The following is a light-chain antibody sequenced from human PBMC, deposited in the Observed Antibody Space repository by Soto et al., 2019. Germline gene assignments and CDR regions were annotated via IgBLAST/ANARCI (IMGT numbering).Light chain of an antibody. CDR3: QESYSSPPWT. CDR2: RAS. J-gene: IGKJ1*01. V-gene: IGKV1-39*01. Sequence: DIQMTQSPSSLSASVGDRVTISCRASQSISTYLNWYQQKPGTAPRLLIYRASSVKSGVPPRFSGSGSGRDFTLTIRSLRPEDSATYFCQESYSSPPWTFGQGTKVEVK. CDR1: QSISTY.